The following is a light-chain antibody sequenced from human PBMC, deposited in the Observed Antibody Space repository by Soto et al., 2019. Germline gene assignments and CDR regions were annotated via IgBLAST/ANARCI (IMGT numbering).Light chain of an antibody. Sequence: EIVLTQSQATLSLYPGERATLSCRASQSISRHLAWYQQKPGQAPRLLMYDASNRATGIPARFSGSGSGTDITLTISSLEPEDFAVYYCQQRPNLPLTFGGGTKVEIK. J-gene: IGKJ4*01. CDR1: QSISRH. CDR3: QQRPNLPLT. CDR2: DAS. V-gene: IGKV3-11*01.